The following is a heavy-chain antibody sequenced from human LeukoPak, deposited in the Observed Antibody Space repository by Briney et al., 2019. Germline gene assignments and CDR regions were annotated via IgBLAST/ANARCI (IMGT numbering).Heavy chain of an antibody. CDR2: ISSNSSYI. Sequence: VRALSLSRAASLFTLSSYSMNGVRQAPARGREWVSSISSNSSYIYYADSVNGRFTISIDNPKNSLYLQMNSLRAEDTAVYYCARGGIAAAGPGVPWGQGTLVTVSS. CDR3: ARGGIAAAGPGVP. V-gene: IGHV3-21*01. CDR1: LFTLSSYS. J-gene: IGHJ5*02. D-gene: IGHD6-13*01.